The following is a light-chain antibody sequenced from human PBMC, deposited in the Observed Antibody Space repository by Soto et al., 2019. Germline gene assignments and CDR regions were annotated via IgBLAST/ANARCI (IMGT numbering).Light chain of an antibody. V-gene: IGLV3-9*01. J-gene: IGLJ1*01. Sequence: SYELTQPLSVSVALGQTARITCGGNNIGSKNVHWYQQKPGQAPVLVIYRDSNRPSGIPERFSGSNSGNTATLTISRAQAGEGADYYRQVWESNTYVFGTGTKLTVL. CDR2: RDS. CDR1: NIGSKN. CDR3: QVWESNTYV.